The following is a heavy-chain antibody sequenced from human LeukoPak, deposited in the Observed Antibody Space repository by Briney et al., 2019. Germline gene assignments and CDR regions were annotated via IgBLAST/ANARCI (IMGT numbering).Heavy chain of an antibody. D-gene: IGHD5-24*01. V-gene: IGHV4-39*01. CDR2: IYYSGST. J-gene: IGHJ3*02. Sequence: SETLSLTCTVSGGSISSSSYYWGWIRQPPGKGLEWIGSIYYSGSTYYNPSLKSRVTISVDTSKNQFSLKLSSVTAAHTAVYYCASCRDGYNLAFDIWGQGTMVTVSS. CDR1: GGSISSSSYY. CDR3: ASCRDGYNLAFDI.